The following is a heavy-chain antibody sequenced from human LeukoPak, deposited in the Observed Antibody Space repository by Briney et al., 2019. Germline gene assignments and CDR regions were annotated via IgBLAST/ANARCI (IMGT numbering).Heavy chain of an antibody. V-gene: IGHV3-7*04. CDR1: GFTFSSYW. CDR3: AKEVVPAASPGVDY. Sequence: PGRSLRLSCAASGFTFSSYWMSWVRQAPGKGLEWVANIKQDGSEKYYVDSVKGRFTISRDNAKNSLYLQMNSLRAEDTAVYYCAKEVVPAASPGVDYWGQGTLVTVSS. J-gene: IGHJ4*02. D-gene: IGHD2-2*01. CDR2: IKQDGSEK.